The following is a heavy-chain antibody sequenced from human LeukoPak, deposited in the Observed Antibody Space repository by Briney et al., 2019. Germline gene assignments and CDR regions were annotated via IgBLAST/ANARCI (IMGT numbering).Heavy chain of an antibody. Sequence: SETLSLTCAVYGGSFSGYYWSWIRQPPGKGLEWIGEINHSGSTNYNPSLKSRVTISVDTSKNQFSLKLNSVTAADTAVYYCARLAPNGGNPRGYFDYWGQGTLVTVSS. J-gene: IGHJ4*02. CDR2: INHSGST. V-gene: IGHV4-34*01. D-gene: IGHD4-23*01. CDR3: ARLAPNGGNPRGYFDY. CDR1: GGSFSGYY.